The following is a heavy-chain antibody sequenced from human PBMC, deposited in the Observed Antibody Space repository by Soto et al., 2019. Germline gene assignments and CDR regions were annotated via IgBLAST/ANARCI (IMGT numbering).Heavy chain of an antibody. CDR1: GFPFWTYS. D-gene: IGHD3-22*01. Sequence: EVKLLESGGGLVQPGGSVRLSCAASGFPFWTYSMSWVRQAPRKGLEWVSGISGSGTATYYTDSVKGRFTVSRDNSKDTRFLQMNTLRVEYTAVYYCAKTRLYDNNDYHRDGFDVWGPGTVGTVSS. CDR2: ISGSGTAT. V-gene: IGHV3-23*01. CDR3: AKTRLYDNNDYHRDGFDV. J-gene: IGHJ3*01.